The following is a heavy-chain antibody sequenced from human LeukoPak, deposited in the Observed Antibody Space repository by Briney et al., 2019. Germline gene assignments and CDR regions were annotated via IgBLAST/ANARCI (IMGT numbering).Heavy chain of an antibody. CDR3: ARGRKYGDYYYYYYGMDV. Sequence: GSLRLSCAASGFTFSSYTMNWVRQPPGKGLEWIGEINHSGSTNYNPSLKSRVTISVDTSKNQFSLKLSSVTAADTAVYYCARGRKYGDYYYYYYGMDVWGQGTTVTVSS. V-gene: IGHV4-34*01. CDR1: GFTFSSYT. J-gene: IGHJ6*02. CDR2: INHSGST. D-gene: IGHD4-17*01.